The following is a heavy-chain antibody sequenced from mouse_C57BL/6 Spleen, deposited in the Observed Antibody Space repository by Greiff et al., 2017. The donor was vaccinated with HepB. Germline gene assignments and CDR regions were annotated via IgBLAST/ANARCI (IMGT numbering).Heavy chain of an antibody. CDR3: ARHSKIYYYGSSSWYFDV. CDR2: IDPNSGGT. D-gene: IGHD1-1*01. V-gene: IGHV1-72*01. CDR1: GYTFTSYW. J-gene: IGHJ1*03. Sequence: QVQLKQPGAELVKPGASVKLSCKASGYTFTSYWMHWVKQRPGRGLEWIGRIDPNSGGTKYNEKFKSKATLTVDKPSSTAYMQLSSLTSEDSAVYYCARHSKIYYYGSSSWYFDVWGTGTTVTVSS.